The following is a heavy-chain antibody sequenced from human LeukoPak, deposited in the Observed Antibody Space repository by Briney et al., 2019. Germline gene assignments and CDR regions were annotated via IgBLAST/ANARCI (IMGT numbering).Heavy chain of an antibody. CDR3: ARVGGTNYYYYGMDV. J-gene: IGHJ6*02. CDR1: GGSISNYY. CDR2: IYYSGST. V-gene: IGHV4-59*01. Sequence: SETLSLTCTVSGGSISNYYWSWIRQPPGKGLEWIGYIYYSGSTNYNPSLKSRVTISVDTSKNQFSLKLSSVTAAGTAVYYCARVGGTNYYYYGMDVWGQGTTVTVSS. D-gene: IGHD1-26*01.